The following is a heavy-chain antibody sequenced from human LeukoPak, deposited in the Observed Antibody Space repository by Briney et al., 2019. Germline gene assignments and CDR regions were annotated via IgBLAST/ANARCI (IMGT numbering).Heavy chain of an antibody. CDR2: IYCGGST. CDR3: ARGTYYYGSGSYYYYYYGMDV. CDR1: GFSISSYY. V-gene: IGHV4-59*01. D-gene: IGHD3-10*01. J-gene: IGHJ6*02. Sequence: PSETLSLTCTVSGFSISSYYWSWIRQPPGKGLEWVGYIYCGGSTNYNASLKSRVTISVDTSKNQFSLKLISVTAEDTGVYYCARGTYYYGSGSYYYYYYGMDVWRQGTTVTVSS.